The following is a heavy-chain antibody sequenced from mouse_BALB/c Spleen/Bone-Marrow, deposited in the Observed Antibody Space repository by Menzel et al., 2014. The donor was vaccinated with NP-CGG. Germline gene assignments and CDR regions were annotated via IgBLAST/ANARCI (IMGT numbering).Heavy chain of an antibody. CDR3: AREIINDYHWYFDV. CDR2: IRNKANGYTT. Sequence: EVKLVESGGGLVQPGGSLRLSCATSGFTFTDYYMSWVRQPPGKALEWLGFIRNKANGYTTEYSASVKGRFTISRDNSQSILYLQMNTLRAEGSATYYCAREIINDYHWYFDVWGAGTTVTVSS. CDR1: GFTFTDYY. D-gene: IGHD2-4*01. J-gene: IGHJ1*01. V-gene: IGHV7-3*02.